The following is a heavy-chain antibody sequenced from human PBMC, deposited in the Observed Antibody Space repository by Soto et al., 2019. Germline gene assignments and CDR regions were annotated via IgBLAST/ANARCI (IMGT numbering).Heavy chain of an antibody. J-gene: IGHJ6*02. D-gene: IGHD2-21*02. Sequence: GASVKVSCKASGYTFTGYYMHWVRQAPGQGLEWMGWINPNSGGTNYAQKFQGRVTMTRDTPISTAYMELSRLRSDDTAVYYCARDPEYCGGDCYSFYYYYYGMDVWGQGTTVTVSS. CDR1: GYTFTGYY. V-gene: IGHV1-2*02. CDR2: INPNSGGT. CDR3: ARDPEYCGGDCYSFYYYYYGMDV.